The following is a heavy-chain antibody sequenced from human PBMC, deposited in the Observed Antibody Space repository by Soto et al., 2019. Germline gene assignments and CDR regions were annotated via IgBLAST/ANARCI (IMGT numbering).Heavy chain of an antibody. D-gene: IGHD6-6*01. J-gene: IGHJ4*02. V-gene: IGHV1-46*01. CDR3: ARAPYSSSSFFFDY. CDR2: INPSGGGT. Sequence: GASVKVSCKASGYTFTNYYIHWVRQAPGQGLEWMGIINPSGGGTTYAQKFQGRVTMTRDTSTSTVYMELSSLISEDTAVYYCARAPYSSSSFFFDYWGQGTPVTVSS. CDR1: GYTFTNYY.